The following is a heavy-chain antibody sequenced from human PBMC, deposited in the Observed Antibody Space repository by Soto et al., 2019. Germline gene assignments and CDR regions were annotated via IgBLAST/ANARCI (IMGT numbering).Heavy chain of an antibody. V-gene: IGHV4-4*07. CDR2: IYSSVST. Sequence: PXEILSLTSTVTGGAISGYDWTWIRQSDGEGLEWIGRIYSSVSTNYNPSLKSRVTISLDTSMNYFSLRLSSVTAADTAVYYCARGQRFSDWFDPWGQATLVTVPS. CDR3: ARGQRFSDWFDP. D-gene: IGHD3-3*01. J-gene: IGHJ5*02. CDR1: GGAISGYD.